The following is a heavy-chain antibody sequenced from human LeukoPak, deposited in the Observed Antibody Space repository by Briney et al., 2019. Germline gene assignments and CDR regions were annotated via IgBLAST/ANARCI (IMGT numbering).Heavy chain of an antibody. V-gene: IGHV3-23*01. CDR2: ISGRDSST. Sequence: GGSLRLSCAASGFTFSTYAMGWVRQAPGKGLEWVSAISGRDSSTYSAASVKGRFTISRDDSKNTLYLQMNSLSAEDTAVYYCARVGPPSVVTMTFDFWGQGILVAVSS. CDR3: ARVGPPSVVTMTFDF. D-gene: IGHD2-2*01. J-gene: IGHJ4*02. CDR1: GFTFSTYA.